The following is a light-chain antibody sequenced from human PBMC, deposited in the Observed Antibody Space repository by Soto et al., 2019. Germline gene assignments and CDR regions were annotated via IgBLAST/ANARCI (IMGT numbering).Light chain of an antibody. J-gene: IGLJ1*01. CDR3: SSYTSSNTLYV. CDR2: GVS. CDR1: SSDVGGYNF. Sequence: QSALTQPASVSGSPGQSITISCTGTSSDVGGYNFVSWYQQHPGKAPKLMISGVSNRPSGVSNRFSGSKSGNAASLTISGIQAEDEADYYCSSYTSSNTLYVFGTGTKLTVL. V-gene: IGLV2-14*01.